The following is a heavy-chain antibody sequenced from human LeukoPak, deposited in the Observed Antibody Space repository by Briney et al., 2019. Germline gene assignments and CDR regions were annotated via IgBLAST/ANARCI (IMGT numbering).Heavy chain of an antibody. J-gene: IGHJ6*03. D-gene: IGHD2-8*02. CDR3: ARGWYWVLSYYYMDV. CDR1: GYTFTSYD. CDR2: MNPNSGNT. Sequence: GASVKVSCKASGYTFTSYDINWVRQGTGQGLEWMGWMNPNSGNTGYAQKFQGRVTITRNTSISTAYMELSSLRSEDTAVYYCARGWYWVLSYYYMDVWGKGTTVTVSS. V-gene: IGHV1-8*01.